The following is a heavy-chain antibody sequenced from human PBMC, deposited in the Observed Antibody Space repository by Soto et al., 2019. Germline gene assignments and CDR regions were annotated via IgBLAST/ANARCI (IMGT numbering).Heavy chain of an antibody. V-gene: IGHV3-33*01. D-gene: IGHD2-15*01. CDR2: IWYDGSNK. Sequence: ESGGGVVQPGRSLRLSCAASRFTFSSYGMHWVRQAPGKGLAWVAVIWYDGSNKYSADSVKVRFTISRDTSRNPLYLQMNSLGVEDTAVYYCARDVSSGGNNACAVWGRGRVVTVSS. CDR1: RFTFSSYG. J-gene: IGHJ3*01. CDR3: ARDVSSGGNNACAV.